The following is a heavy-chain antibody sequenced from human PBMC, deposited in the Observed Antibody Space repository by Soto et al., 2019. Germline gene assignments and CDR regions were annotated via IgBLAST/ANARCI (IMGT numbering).Heavy chain of an antibody. CDR3: AKEDSDSVPYYPVSPGFDY. CDR2: ISYDGTNK. D-gene: IGHD3-22*01. J-gene: IGHJ4*02. CDR1: GFTFSTYG. V-gene: IGHV3-30*18. Sequence: GGSLRLSCAASGFTFSTYGMHWVRQAPGKGLEWVAVISYDGTNKFYADSVKGRFTISRDNSKNTLFLQMNSLRAEDAAEYYCAKEDSDSVPYYPVSPGFDYCGPGTLVTVSS.